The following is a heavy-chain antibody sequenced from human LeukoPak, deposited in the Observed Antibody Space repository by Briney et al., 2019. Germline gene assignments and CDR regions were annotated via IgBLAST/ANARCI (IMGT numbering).Heavy chain of an antibody. D-gene: IGHD1-14*01. V-gene: IGHV3-48*03. Sequence: PGGSLRLSCAASGFTFSSYEMNWVRQAPGKGLEWVSYISSSGSTIYYADSVKGRFTISRDNAKNTLYLQMNSLRAEDTAVYYCAVKPTGPVYWGQGTLVTVSS. J-gene: IGHJ4*02. CDR2: ISSSGSTI. CDR3: AVKPTGPVY. CDR1: GFTFSSYE.